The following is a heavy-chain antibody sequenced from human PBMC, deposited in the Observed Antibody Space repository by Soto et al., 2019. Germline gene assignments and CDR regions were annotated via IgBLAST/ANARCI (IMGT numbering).Heavy chain of an antibody. Sequence: ASVEVCSKASGVTLGCCAISSLRQSTGQGLEWMGGIIPIFGTANYAQKFQGRVTLTADESTSTAYMELSSLRSEDTAVYNCAREGSRLRGNWFDPWRQGTLVTVSS. CDR3: AREGSRLRGNWFDP. J-gene: IGHJ5*02. CDR1: GVTLGCCA. D-gene: IGHD3-10*01. CDR2: IIPIFGTA. V-gene: IGHV1-69*01.